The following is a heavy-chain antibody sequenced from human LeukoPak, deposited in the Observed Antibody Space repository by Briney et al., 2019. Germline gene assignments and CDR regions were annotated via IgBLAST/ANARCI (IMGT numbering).Heavy chain of an antibody. J-gene: IGHJ6*02. Sequence: SETLSLTCAVYGGSFSGYYWSWIRQPPGKGLEWIGEINHSGSTNYNPSLKSRVTISVDTSKNQFSLKLSSVTAADTAVYYCARDRLVLLWFGESRGMDVWGQGTTVTVSS. V-gene: IGHV4-34*01. CDR3: ARDRLVLLWFGESRGMDV. CDR1: GGSFSGYY. D-gene: IGHD3-10*01. CDR2: INHSGST.